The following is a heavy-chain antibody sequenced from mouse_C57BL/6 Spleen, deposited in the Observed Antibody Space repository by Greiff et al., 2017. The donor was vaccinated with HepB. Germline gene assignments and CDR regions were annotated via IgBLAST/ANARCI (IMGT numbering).Heavy chain of an antibody. J-gene: IGHJ3*01. CDR2: ISNGGGST. Sequence: EVKLVESGGGLVQPGGSLKLSCAASGFTFSDYYMYWVRQTPEKRLEWVAYISNGGGSTYYPDTVKGRFTISRDNAKNTLYLQMSRLKSEDTAMYYCARWGLRGGFAYWGQGTLVTVSA. CDR1: GFTFSDYY. CDR3: ARWGLRGGFAY. V-gene: IGHV5-12*01. D-gene: IGHD2-4*01.